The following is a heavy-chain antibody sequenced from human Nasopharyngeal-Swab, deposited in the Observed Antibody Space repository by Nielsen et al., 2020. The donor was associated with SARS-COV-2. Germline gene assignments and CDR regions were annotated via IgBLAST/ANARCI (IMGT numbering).Heavy chain of an antibody. J-gene: IGHJ6*02. D-gene: IGHD4-11*01. CDR1: GFTFSDYY. CDR2: ISSSGSTI. Sequence: GESLKISCAAPGFTFSDYYMSWIRQAPGKGLEWVSYISSSGSTIYYADSVKGRFTISRDNAKNSLYLQMNSLRAEDTAVYYCARDMTTVTTGDANPINYYDYGMDVWGQGTTVTVSS. V-gene: IGHV3-11*04. CDR3: ARDMTTVTTGDANPINYYDYGMDV.